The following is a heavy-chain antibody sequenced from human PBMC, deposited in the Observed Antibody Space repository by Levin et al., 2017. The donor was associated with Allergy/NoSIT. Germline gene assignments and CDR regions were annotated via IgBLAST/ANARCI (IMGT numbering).Heavy chain of an antibody. V-gene: IGHV3-30*18. D-gene: IGHD6-13*01. J-gene: IGHJ4*02. CDR3: AKAPNLAAAAPDY. CDR2: ISYDGSNK. Sequence: LSLTCAASGFTFSSYGMHWVRQAPGKGLEWVAVISYDGSNKYYADSVKGRFTISRDNSKNTLYLQMNSLRAEDTAVYYCAKAPNLAAAAPDYWGQGTLVTVSS. CDR1: GFTFSSYG.